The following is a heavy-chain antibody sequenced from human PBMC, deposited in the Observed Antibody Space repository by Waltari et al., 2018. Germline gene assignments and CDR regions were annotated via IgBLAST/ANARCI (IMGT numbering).Heavy chain of an antibody. V-gene: IGHV4-34*01. D-gene: IGHD6-19*01. CDR1: GGSFSGYY. CDR3: ARVKMRGIAVAGREDDY. CDR2: INHSGST. Sequence: QVQLQQWGAGLLKPSETLSPTCAVYGGSFSGYYWSWIRPSPGKGLEWIGEINHSGSTNYNPSLKSRVTISVDTSKNQFSLKLSSVTAADTAVYYCARVKMRGIAVAGREDDYWGQGTLVTVSS. J-gene: IGHJ4*02.